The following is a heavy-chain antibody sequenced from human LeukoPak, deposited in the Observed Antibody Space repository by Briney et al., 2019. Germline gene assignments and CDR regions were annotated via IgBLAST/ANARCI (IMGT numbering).Heavy chain of an antibody. CDR1: GYTFTGYY. Sequence: SVKVSCKASGYTFTGYYMHWVRQAPGQGLEWMGRIIPILGIANYAQKFQGRVTITADRSTSTAYMELSSLSSEDTAVYYCARDLPRDYYDSSGYYGGFDYWGQGTLVTVSS. J-gene: IGHJ4*02. D-gene: IGHD3-22*01. CDR2: IIPILGIA. V-gene: IGHV1-69*04. CDR3: ARDLPRDYYDSSGYYGGFDY.